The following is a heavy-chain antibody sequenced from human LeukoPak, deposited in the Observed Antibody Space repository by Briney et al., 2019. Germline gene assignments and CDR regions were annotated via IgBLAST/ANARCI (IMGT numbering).Heavy chain of an antibody. V-gene: IGHV3-30*02. J-gene: IGHJ4*02. Sequence: SGGSLRLSCAASGFTFSNYGMHWVRQAPGKGLEWVAFIRYDGSNKYYADSVKGRFTISRDNSKNTLYLQVNSLRAEDTAVYYCAKDRITMVRGVVDYWGQGTLVTVSS. CDR1: GFTFSNYG. CDR3: AKDRITMVRGVVDY. CDR2: IRYDGSNK. D-gene: IGHD3-10*01.